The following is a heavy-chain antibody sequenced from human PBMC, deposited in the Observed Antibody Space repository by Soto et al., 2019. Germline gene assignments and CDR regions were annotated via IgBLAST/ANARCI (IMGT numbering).Heavy chain of an antibody. J-gene: IGHJ3*02. CDR2: INAGNGNT. V-gene: IGHV1-3*01. CDR3: AAALDTAMDLAFDI. Sequence: ASVKVSCKASGYTFTSYAMHWVRQAPGQRLEWMGWINAGNGNTKYSQKFQGRVTITRDTCASTAYMELSSLRSEDTAVYYCAAALDTAMDLAFDIWGQGTMVTVSS. CDR1: GYTFTSYA. D-gene: IGHD5-18*01.